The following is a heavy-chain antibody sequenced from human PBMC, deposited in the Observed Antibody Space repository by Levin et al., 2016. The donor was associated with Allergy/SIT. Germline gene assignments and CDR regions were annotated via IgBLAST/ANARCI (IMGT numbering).Heavy chain of an antibody. CDR1: GFTFSSYA. J-gene: IGHJ6*03. CDR2: ISGSGGST. V-gene: IGHV3-23*01. CDR3: ASVGAAVDYYMDV. Sequence: LSLTCAASGFTFSSYAMSWVRQAPGKGLEWVSAISGSGGSTYYADSVKGRFTISRDNSKNTLYLQMNSLRAEDTAVYYCASVGAAVDYYMDVWGKGTTVTVSS. D-gene: IGHD2-15*01.